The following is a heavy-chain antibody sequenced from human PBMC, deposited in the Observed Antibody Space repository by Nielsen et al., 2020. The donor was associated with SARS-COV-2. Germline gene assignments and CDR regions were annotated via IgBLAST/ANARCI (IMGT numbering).Heavy chain of an antibody. D-gene: IGHD6-6*01. Sequence: SETLSLTCGVFGESITSQTWWSWVRQPPGTGLEWIGQIYHGGSTNYNPSLRSRVAISVDKSNNQFSLKLTSVTAADTAVYYCARMIGYSTSSDYWGQGTLVTVSS. J-gene: IGHJ4*02. CDR1: GESITSQTW. V-gene: IGHV4-4*02. CDR3: ARMIGYSTSSDY. CDR2: IYHGGST.